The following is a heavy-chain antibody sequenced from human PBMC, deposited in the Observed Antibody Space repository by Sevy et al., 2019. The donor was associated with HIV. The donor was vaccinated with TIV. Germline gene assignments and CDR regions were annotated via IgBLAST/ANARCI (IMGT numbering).Heavy chain of an antibody. V-gene: IGHV3-33*01. Sequence: GGSLRLSCAASGFIFSNHGMHWVRQAPGKGLEWVARIWYDGSDTYYGESVKGRFTISRDNSQNTVGLQMNSLRVEDTAVYYCARDVDSNYDGIDAWGQGTTVTVSS. D-gene: IGHD4-4*01. CDR2: IWYDGSDT. CDR1: GFIFSNHG. CDR3: ARDVDSNYDGIDA. J-gene: IGHJ6*02.